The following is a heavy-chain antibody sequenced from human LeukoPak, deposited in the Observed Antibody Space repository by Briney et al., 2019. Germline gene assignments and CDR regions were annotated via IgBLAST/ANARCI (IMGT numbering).Heavy chain of an antibody. CDR2: ISGSGGST. V-gene: IGHV3-23*01. CDR3: AAQYYDSSGYYRLGAFDI. D-gene: IGHD3-22*01. J-gene: IGHJ3*02. Sequence: PGGSLGLSCAASGFTFSSYAMSWVRQAPGKGLEWVSAISGSGGSTYYADSVKGRFTISRDNSKNTLYLQMNSLRAEDTAVYYCAAQYYDSSGYYRLGAFDIWGQGTMVTVSS. CDR1: GFTFSSYA.